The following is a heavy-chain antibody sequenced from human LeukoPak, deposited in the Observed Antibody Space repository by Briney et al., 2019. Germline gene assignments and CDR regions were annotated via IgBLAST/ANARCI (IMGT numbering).Heavy chain of an antibody. CDR3: ARELEVPAAMEVCYYYMDV. Sequence: SVKVSCKASGGTFSSYAISWVRQAPGQGLEWMGGIIPIFGTANYAQKFQGRVTITADESTSTAYMELSSLRSEDTAVYYCARELEVPAAMEVCYYYMDVWGKGTTVTVSS. V-gene: IGHV1-69*13. CDR1: GGTFSSYA. J-gene: IGHJ6*03. CDR2: IIPIFGTA. D-gene: IGHD2-2*01.